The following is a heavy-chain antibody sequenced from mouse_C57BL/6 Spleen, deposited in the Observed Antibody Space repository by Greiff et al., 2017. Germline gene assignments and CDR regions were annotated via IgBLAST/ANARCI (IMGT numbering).Heavy chain of an antibody. J-gene: IGHJ2*01. V-gene: IGHV14-4*01. D-gene: IGHD3-2*02. CDR3: TTPLAAQALYYFDG. Sequence: EVQLQESGAELVRPGASVKLSCTASGFNIKDDYMHWVKQRPEQGLEWIGWIDPENGDTEYASKFQGKATITADTSSNTAYLQLSSLTSEDTAVYYCTTPLAAQALYYFDGWGQGATLTVSS. CDR2: IDPENGDT. CDR1: GFNIKDDY.